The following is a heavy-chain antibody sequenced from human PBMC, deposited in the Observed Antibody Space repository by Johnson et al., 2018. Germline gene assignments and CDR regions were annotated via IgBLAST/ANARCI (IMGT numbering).Heavy chain of an antibody. V-gene: IGHV3-74*02. CDR3: ARTPRFDYYDSSGYQYFQH. D-gene: IGHD3-22*01. J-gene: IGHJ1*01. Sequence: VQLVQSGGGVVQPGRSLRLSCAASGFTFSSYWMHWVRQAPGKGLVWVSRINSDGSSTSYADSVKGRFTISRDNAKNTLYLQMNSLRAEDTAVYYCARTPRFDYYDSSGYQYFQHWGQGTLVTVSS. CDR2: INSDGSST. CDR1: GFTFSSYW.